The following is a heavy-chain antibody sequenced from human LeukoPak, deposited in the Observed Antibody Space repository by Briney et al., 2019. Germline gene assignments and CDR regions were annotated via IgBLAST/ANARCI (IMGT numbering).Heavy chain of an antibody. J-gene: IGHJ5*02. CDR2: ISSSSSHI. CDR3: ARGIEMATIIGFWFDP. Sequence: GGSLRLSCAASGFTFSSYSMNWVRQAPGKGLEWVSSISSSSSHIYYAGSVKGRFTISRDNAKNSLYLQLNSLRAEDTAVYYCARGIEMATIIGFWFDPWGQGTLVTVSS. V-gene: IGHV3-21*01. CDR1: GFTFSSYS. D-gene: IGHD5-24*01.